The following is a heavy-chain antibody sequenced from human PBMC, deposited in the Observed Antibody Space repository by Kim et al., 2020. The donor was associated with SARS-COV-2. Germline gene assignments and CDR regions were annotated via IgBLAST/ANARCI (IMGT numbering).Heavy chain of an antibody. Sequence: GGSLRLSCAASGFTFSSYAMHWVRQAPGKGLEWVAVISYDGSNKYYADPVKGRFTISRDNSKNTLYLQMNSLRAEDTAVYYCARDGGDSSGWYEVENAFDIWGQGTMVTVSS. CDR1: GFTFSSYA. J-gene: IGHJ3*02. CDR2: ISYDGSNK. CDR3: ARDGGDSSGWYEVENAFDI. D-gene: IGHD6-19*01. V-gene: IGHV3-30*04.